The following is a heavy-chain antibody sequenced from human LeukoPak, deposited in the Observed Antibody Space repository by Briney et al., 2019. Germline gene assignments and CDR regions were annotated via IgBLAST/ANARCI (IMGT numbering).Heavy chain of an antibody. D-gene: IGHD1-26*01. J-gene: IGHJ2*01. CDR1: GGSISSSSYY. Sequence: SETLSLTCTVSGGSISSSSYYWGWIRQPPGKGLEWIGSIYYSGSTYYNPSLKSRVTISVDTSKNQFSLKLSSVTAADTAVYYCARTVVGAPPHWYFDLWGRGTLVTVSS. V-gene: IGHV4-39*01. CDR3: ARTVVGAPPHWYFDL. CDR2: IYYSGST.